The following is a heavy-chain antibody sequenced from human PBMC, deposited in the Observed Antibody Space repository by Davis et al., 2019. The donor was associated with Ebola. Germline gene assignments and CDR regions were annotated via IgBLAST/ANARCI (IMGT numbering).Heavy chain of an antibody. CDR2: IKGKNEGGTI. CDR1: GFTFSSYA. V-gene: IGHV3-15*01. Sequence: GGSLRLSCAASGFTFSSYAMSWVRQAPGKGLEWVGRIKGKNEGGTIDYAAPVKGRFTISRDDSKNTLYLQMNSLEPEDTAVYYCATSPGVAATIAGHWGQGTLVTVSS. D-gene: IGHD5-12*01. J-gene: IGHJ4*02. CDR3: ATSPGVAATIAGH.